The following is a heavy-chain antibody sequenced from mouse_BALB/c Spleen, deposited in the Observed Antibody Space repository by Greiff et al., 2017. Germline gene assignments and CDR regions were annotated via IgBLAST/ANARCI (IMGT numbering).Heavy chain of an antibody. CDR2: ISSGGGST. Sequence: EVKLMESGGGLVKPGGSLKLSCAASGFAFSSYDMSWVRQTPEKRLEWVAYISSGGGSTYYPDTVKGRFTISRDNAKNTLYLQMSSLKSEDTAMYYCARQYGNYWGQGTTLTVSS. V-gene: IGHV5-12-1*01. D-gene: IGHD2-10*02. CDR3: ARQYGNY. J-gene: IGHJ2*01. CDR1: GFAFSSYD.